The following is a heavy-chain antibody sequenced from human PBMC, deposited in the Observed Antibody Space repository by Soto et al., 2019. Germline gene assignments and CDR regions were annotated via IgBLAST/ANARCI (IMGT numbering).Heavy chain of an antibody. CDR2: ISGSGDST. V-gene: IGHV3-23*01. CDR3: ARVWERTVTTRNYFYGIDV. CDR1: VFTFYIYA. Sequence: GGSLRLSCAASVFTFYIYAMTWVRQAPGKALEWVSTISGSGDSTYYADSVKGRFSISRDNYKNTVSLQMNSLRAENTAVYFCARVWERTVTTRNYFYGIDVWGRGTTVTVSS. J-gene: IGHJ6*02. D-gene: IGHD4-17*01.